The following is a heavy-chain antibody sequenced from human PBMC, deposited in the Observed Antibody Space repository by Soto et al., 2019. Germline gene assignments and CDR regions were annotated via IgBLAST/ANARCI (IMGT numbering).Heavy chain of an antibody. D-gene: IGHD4-17*01. CDR1: GGSISSGDYY. J-gene: IGHJ5*02. V-gene: IGHV4-30-4*01. CDR3: ARAPDYGDYTTNWFDP. Sequence: KSSETLSLTCTVSGGSISSGDYYWSWIRQPPGKGLEWIGYIYYSGSTYYNPSLKSRVTISVDTSKNQFSLKLSSVTAADTAVYYCARAPDYGDYTTNWFDPWGQGALVTVSS. CDR2: IYYSGST.